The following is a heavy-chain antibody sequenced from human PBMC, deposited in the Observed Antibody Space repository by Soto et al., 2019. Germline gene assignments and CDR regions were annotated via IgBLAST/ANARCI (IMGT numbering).Heavy chain of an antibody. CDR3: ARGSYCSGGSCYTSNWFDP. V-gene: IGHV3-33*01. Sequence: GGSLRLSCAASGFTFSSYGMHWVRQAPGKGLEWVAVIWYDGSNKYYADSVKGRFTISRDNSKNTLYLQMNSLRAEDTAVYYCARGSYCSGGSCYTSNWFDPWGQGTLVTVSS. D-gene: IGHD2-15*01. J-gene: IGHJ5*02. CDR2: IWYDGSNK. CDR1: GFTFSSYG.